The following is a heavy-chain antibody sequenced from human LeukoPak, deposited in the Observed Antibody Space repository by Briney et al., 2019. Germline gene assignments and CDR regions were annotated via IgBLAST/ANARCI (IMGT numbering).Heavy chain of an antibody. Sequence: PGRSLRLSCAASGFIFSNYALHWVRQAPGKGLEWVAVISYDGSNKYYADSVKGRFTISRDNSKNTLYVQMNSLRAEDTAVYYCARDLVVVPAAMLDSWGQGTLVTASP. CDR1: GFIFSNYA. CDR2: ISYDGSNK. CDR3: ARDLVVVPAAMLDS. D-gene: IGHD2-2*01. V-gene: IGHV3-30-3*01. J-gene: IGHJ5*01.